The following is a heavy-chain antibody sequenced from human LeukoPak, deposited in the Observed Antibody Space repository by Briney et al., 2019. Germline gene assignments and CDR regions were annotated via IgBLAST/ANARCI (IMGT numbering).Heavy chain of an antibody. D-gene: IGHD1-1*01. CDR2: ISAYNGDT. V-gene: IGHV1-18*01. Sequence: ASVKVSCKASGYTFTSYGVSWVRQAPGQGLEWMGWISAYNGDTKYAQKLQGRVTMTTDTSTRTAYMELRSLRSDDTAVYYCARVQLERSGEPFDYWGQGTLVTVSS. CDR3: ARVQLERSGEPFDY. CDR1: GYTFTSYG. J-gene: IGHJ4*02.